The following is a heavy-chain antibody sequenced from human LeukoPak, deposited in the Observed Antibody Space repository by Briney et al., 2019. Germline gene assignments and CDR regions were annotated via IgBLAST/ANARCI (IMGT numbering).Heavy chain of an antibody. Sequence: ASAKVSCKASGYTFTGYYMHWVRQAPGQGLEWMGRINPNSGGANYAQKFQGRVTMTRDTSISTAYMELSRLRSDDTAVYYCARGYYDSSGYYYDDYWGQGTLVTVSS. CDR1: GYTFTGYY. CDR2: INPNSGGA. V-gene: IGHV1-2*06. J-gene: IGHJ4*02. CDR3: ARGYYDSSGYYYDDY. D-gene: IGHD3-22*01.